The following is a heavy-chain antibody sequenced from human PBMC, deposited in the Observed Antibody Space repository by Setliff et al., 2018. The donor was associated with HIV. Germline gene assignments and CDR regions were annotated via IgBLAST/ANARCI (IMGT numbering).Heavy chain of an antibody. CDR2: IIPIFGTA. CDR3: ARVKSFEPQNYGYNYYYYYYMDV. CDR1: GGTFSSYA. D-gene: IGHD5-18*01. V-gene: IGHV1-69*05. Sequence: SVKVSCKASGGTFSSYAISWVRQAPGQGLEWMGGIIPIFGTANYAQKFQGRVTITTDESTSTAYMELSSLRSEDTAVYYCARVKSFEPQNYGYNYYYYYYMDVWGKGTTVTVSS. J-gene: IGHJ6*03.